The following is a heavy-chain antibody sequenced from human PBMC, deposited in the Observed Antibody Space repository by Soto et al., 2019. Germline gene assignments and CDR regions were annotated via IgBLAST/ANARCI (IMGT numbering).Heavy chain of an antibody. V-gene: IGHV3-73*02. CDR2: IRSKANSYAT. CDR3: TSIVATIMDV. J-gene: IGHJ6*02. CDR1: GFTFSGSA. D-gene: IGHD5-12*01. Sequence: EAQLVESGGGLVQPGGSLKLSCAASGFTFSGSAMHWVRQASGKGLEWVGRIRSKANSYATAYAASVKGRFTISRDDSKNTAYLQMNSLKTEDTAVYYCTSIVATIMDVWGQGTTVTVSS.